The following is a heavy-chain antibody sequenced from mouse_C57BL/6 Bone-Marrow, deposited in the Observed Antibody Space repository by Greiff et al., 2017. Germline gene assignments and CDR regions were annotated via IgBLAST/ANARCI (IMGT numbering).Heavy chain of an antibody. J-gene: IGHJ1*03. CDR2: IGPGSGST. D-gene: IGHD1-1*01. Sequence: VKLMESGAELVKPGASVKISCKASGYTFTDYYINWVKQRPGQGLEWIGKIGPGSGSTYYNEKFKGKATLTADKSSSTAYMQLSSLTSEDSAVYFCDRSEYCGSLYWYFDVWGTGTTVTVSS. V-gene: IGHV1-77*01. CDR3: DRSEYCGSLYWYFDV. CDR1: GYTFTDYY.